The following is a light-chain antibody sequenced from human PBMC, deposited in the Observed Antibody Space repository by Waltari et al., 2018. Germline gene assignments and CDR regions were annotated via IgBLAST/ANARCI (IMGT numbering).Light chain of an antibody. CDR1: SSNIGAGYD. V-gene: IGLV1-40*01. CDR3: QSFDNNLSDSRV. CDR2: GNN. J-gene: IGLJ1*01. Sequence: QSVLTQPPSVSGAPGQRVTISCTGSSSNIGAGYDVHWYQPVPGTAPKLLISGNNNRPSGVPDRFSGSKSGTSASLAITGLQAEDEADYYCQSFDNNLSDSRVFGTGTKVTVL.